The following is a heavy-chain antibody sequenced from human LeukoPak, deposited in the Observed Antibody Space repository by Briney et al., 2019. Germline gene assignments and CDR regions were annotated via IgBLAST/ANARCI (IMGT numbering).Heavy chain of an antibody. J-gene: IGHJ4*02. CDR3: ARHLSDYYGSESYYNS. CDR2: IYYSGST. V-gene: IGHV4-39*01. D-gene: IGHD3-10*01. CDR1: GGSISSSSYY. Sequence: SETLSLTCTVSGGSISSSSYYWGWIRQPPGKGLEWIGSIYYSGSTYYNPSLKSRVTISVDTSKNQFSLKLSSVTAADTAVYYCARHLSDYYGSESYYNSWGQGTLVTVSS.